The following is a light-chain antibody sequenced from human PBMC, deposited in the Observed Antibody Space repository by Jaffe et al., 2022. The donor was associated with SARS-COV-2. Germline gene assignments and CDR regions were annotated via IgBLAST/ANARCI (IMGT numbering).Light chain of an antibody. CDR3: SSYAGSNNLV. CDR1: NSDIGAYNY. J-gene: IGLJ2*01. Sequence: QSALTQPPSASGSPGQSVTISCTGTNSDIGAYNYVSWYQQHPGKAPKLMIYGVRQRASGVPDRFSGSKSGNTASLTVSGLQAEDEADYYCSSYAGSNNLVFGGGTKLTVL. CDR2: GVR. V-gene: IGLV2-8*01.